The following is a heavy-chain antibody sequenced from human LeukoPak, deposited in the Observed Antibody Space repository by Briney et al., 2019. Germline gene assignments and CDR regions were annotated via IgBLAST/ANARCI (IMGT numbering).Heavy chain of an antibody. CDR2: IYYSGST. D-gene: IGHD3-3*01. CDR1: GGSIISYY. J-gene: IGHJ6*03. V-gene: IGHV4-59*01. CDR3: ARDRGTIFGVVARYYYMDV. Sequence: SETLSLTCSVSGGSIISYYWSWIRQPPGKGLEWIGYIYYSGSTNYNPSLKSRVTISVDTSKNQFSLKLSSVTAADTAVYYCARDRGTIFGVVARYYYMDVWGKGTTVTVSS.